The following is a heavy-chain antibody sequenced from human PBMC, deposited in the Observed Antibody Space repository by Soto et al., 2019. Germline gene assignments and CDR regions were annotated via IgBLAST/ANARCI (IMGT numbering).Heavy chain of an antibody. Sequence: GGSLRVSCAASGFTFSTYTMNWVRQAPGKGLEWISSISSGSSYIYYAGSVKGRFTISRDNAKNSLFLQMNSLRADDTAVYYCARDILSRGAYPDSCGQGTKVTVSS. D-gene: IGHD3-10*01. V-gene: IGHV3-21*01. CDR1: GFTFSTYT. CDR3: ARDILSRGAYPDS. CDR2: ISSGSSYI. J-gene: IGHJ5*01.